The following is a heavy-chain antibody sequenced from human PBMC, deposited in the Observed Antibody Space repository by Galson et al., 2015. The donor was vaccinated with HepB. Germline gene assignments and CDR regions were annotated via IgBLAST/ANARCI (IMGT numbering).Heavy chain of an antibody. CDR2: ISSSSSTI. V-gene: IGHV3-48*02. Sequence: SLRLSCAASGFTFSSYSMNWVRQAPGKGLEWVSYISSSSSTIYYADSVKGRFTISRDNAKNSLYLQMNSLRDEDTAVYYCAREPYSSGWSIDYWGQGTLVTVSS. CDR1: GFTFSSYS. D-gene: IGHD6-19*01. J-gene: IGHJ4*02. CDR3: AREPYSSGWSIDY.